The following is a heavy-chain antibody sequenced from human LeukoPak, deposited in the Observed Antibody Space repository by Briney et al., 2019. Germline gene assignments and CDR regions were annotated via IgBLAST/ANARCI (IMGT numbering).Heavy chain of an antibody. CDR3: ARLTGRRYYYYGMDV. J-gene: IGHJ6*02. Sequence: GGSLRLSCAASGFTFSSYAMSWVRQAPGKGLEWVSAISGSGGSTYYADSVKGRFTISRDNSKNTLYLRMNSLRAEDTAVYYCARLTGRRYYYYGMDVWGQGTTVTVSS. CDR1: GFTFSSYA. D-gene: IGHD1-20*01. V-gene: IGHV3-23*01. CDR2: ISGSGGST.